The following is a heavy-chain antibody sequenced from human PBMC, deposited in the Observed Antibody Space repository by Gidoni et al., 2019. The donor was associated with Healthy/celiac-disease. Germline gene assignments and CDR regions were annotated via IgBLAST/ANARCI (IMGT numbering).Heavy chain of an antibody. J-gene: IGHJ4*02. D-gene: IGHD3-10*01. CDR1: GFTFSSYS. CDR3: ARERRGYGRGATIDY. CDR2: ISSSSSTI. V-gene: IGHV3-48*02. Sequence: EVQLVESGGGLVQPGGSLRLSCAASGFTFSSYSMNWVRKAPGKGLEWVSYISSSSSTIYYADSVKGRFTISRDNAKNSLYLQMNSLRDEDTAVYYCARERRGYGRGATIDYWGQGTLVTVSS.